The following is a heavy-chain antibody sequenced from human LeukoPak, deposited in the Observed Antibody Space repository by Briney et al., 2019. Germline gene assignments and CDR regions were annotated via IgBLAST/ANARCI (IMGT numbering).Heavy chain of an antibody. CDR1: GFTFSSYS. D-gene: IGHD6-6*01. Sequence: GGSLRLSCAASGFTFSSYSMNWVRQAPGKGLEWVSSISSSSSYIYYADSVKGRFTISRDNAKNSLYLQMNSLRAEDTAVYYCAKGGIAARPRYFQHWGQGTLVTVSS. CDR2: ISSSSSYI. CDR3: AKGGIAARPRYFQH. V-gene: IGHV3-21*04. J-gene: IGHJ1*01.